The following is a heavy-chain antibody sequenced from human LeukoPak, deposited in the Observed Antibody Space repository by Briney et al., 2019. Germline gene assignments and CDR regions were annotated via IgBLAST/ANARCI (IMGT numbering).Heavy chain of an antibody. CDR3: TRTSDILTGYTPREAYYYYYHMDV. Sequence: PGGSLTLSCAASGFTFSGSAMHWVRHASGKGLEWVGRIRSKANSYATVYAASVKGRFTISRDDSKNTAYLQMNSLKPEAPAVYYCTRTSDILTGYTPREAYYYYYHMDVWGKGTTVTISS. J-gene: IGHJ6*03. CDR2: IRSKANSYAT. V-gene: IGHV3-73*01. CDR1: GFTFSGSA. D-gene: IGHD3-9*01.